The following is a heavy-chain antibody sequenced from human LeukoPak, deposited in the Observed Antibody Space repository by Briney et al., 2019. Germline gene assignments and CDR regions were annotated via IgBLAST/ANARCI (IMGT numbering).Heavy chain of an antibody. Sequence: MASETLSLTCAVYGGSFSAHYWSWLRQPPGKGLEWLGYIYYTGATKYNPSLESRVTISVDTSKSQFSLQLSSVTAADTAVYYCASGIAALTYAFDIWGQGTMVTVSS. CDR1: GGSFSAHY. V-gene: IGHV4-59*11. CDR2: IYYTGAT. D-gene: IGHD6-6*01. J-gene: IGHJ3*02. CDR3: ASGIAALTYAFDI.